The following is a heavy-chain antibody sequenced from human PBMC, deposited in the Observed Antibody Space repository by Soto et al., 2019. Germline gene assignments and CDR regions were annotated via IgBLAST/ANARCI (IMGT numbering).Heavy chain of an antibody. CDR1: DSAIDSGDYY. Sequence: PSETLSRTCTVSDSAIDSGDYYWSWIRQPPGKGLEWIGYVYYSGTTNYNPFLKSRVTLSLDKSKNQFSLKMNSVTAADTAVYFCARDFAYFDSWGQGTLVTVSS. J-gene: IGHJ4*02. CDR3: ARDFAYFDS. V-gene: IGHV4-61*08. CDR2: VYYSGTT. D-gene: IGHD3-3*01.